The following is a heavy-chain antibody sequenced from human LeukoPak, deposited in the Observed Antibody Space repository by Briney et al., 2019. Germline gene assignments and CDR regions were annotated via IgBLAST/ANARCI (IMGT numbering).Heavy chain of an antibody. CDR1: GFTSSSYW. CDR3: AGDYIWGRLF. V-gene: IGHV3-74*01. D-gene: IGHD3-16*01. J-gene: IGHJ4*01. Sequence: GGSLRLSCAASGFTSSSYWMHWVRQVPGKGLVWVSRISGDGTARNYADSVKGRFTVSRDNAKNTLFLEMNSLRDEDTAVYYCAGDYIWGRLFWGQGTLVTVSS. CDR2: ISGDGTAR.